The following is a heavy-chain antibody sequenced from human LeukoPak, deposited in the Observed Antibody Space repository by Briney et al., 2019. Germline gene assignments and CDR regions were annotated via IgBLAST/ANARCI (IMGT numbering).Heavy chain of an antibody. D-gene: IGHD3-10*01. Sequence: SETLSLTCAVYGGSFSGYYWSWVRQPPGKGLEWIGEINHGGSTNYNPSLKRRVTISVDTSKNQFSLKLSSVTAADTAVYYCARFRPNTMVRGVSQVDAFDIWGQGTMVTVSS. CDR2: INHGGST. CDR3: ARFRPNTMVRGVSQVDAFDI. V-gene: IGHV4-34*01. J-gene: IGHJ3*02. CDR1: GGSFSGYY.